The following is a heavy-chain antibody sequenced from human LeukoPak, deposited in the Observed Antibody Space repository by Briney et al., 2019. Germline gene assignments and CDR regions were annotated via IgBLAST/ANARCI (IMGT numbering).Heavy chain of an antibody. D-gene: IGHD2-15*01. CDR3: AREGLPSGATKIFDY. Sequence: NPGGSLRLSCAVSGFTFSSYSMHWVRQAPGKGLEWVSCIRTVTSSIYYADAVKGRFTVSRDNAKNSLYLEMNSLRAEDTAVYYCAREGLPSGATKIFDYWGQGTLVAVSS. V-gene: IGHV3-21*01. CDR2: IRTVTSSI. CDR1: GFTFSSYS. J-gene: IGHJ4*02.